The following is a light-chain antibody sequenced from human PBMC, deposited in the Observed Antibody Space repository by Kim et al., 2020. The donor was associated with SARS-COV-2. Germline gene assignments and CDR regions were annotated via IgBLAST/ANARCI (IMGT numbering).Light chain of an antibody. CDR3: ASWDTSLTTWV. CDR2: DDT. CDR1: NSNIDNGY. J-gene: IGLJ3*02. V-gene: IGLV1-51*01. Sequence: QPVLTQPPSVSAAPGQKVTVSCSGTNSNIDNGYVSWYQQVPGTAPKLLIYDDTKRPSGIPDRFAGSRSGTSAALAITGLQTGDEADYYCASWDTSLTTWVFGGGTQLTV.